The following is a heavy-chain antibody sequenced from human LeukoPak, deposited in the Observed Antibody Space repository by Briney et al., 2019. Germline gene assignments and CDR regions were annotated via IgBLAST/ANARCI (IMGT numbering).Heavy chain of an antibody. V-gene: IGHV4-31*03. J-gene: IGHJ3*02. CDR1: GASISSGHYY. Sequence: SETLSLTCTVSGASISSGHYYWSWIRHHPGKGLEWIGYIYYSGNTYYNPSLKIRITISRDTSKSQFSLKLTSVTAADTAVYYCARNQWLAHDVFNIWGQGTMVTVSS. D-gene: IGHD6-19*01. CDR2: IYYSGNT. CDR3: ARNQWLAHDVFNI.